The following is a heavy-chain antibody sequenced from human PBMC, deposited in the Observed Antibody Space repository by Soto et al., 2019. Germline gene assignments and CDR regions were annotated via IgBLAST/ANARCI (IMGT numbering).Heavy chain of an antibody. Sequence: RLSCAASGFTFTRHAMAWVRQAPGKGLQWVATITATEGLTYYADSVKGRFTISRDNSRNTLSLQIDRLRAEDTALYYCATVPFRYFASGSEYFQHWGQGTLVTVSS. CDR3: ATVPFRYFASGSEYFQH. CDR1: GFTFTRHA. CDR2: ITATEGLT. J-gene: IGHJ1*01. V-gene: IGHV3-23*01. D-gene: IGHD3-10*01.